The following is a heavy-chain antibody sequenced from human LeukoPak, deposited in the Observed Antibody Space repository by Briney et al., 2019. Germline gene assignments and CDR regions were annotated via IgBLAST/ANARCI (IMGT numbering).Heavy chain of an antibody. CDR1: GGSISSDSYY. V-gene: IGHV4-61*02. CDR2: IYTTGSS. CDR3: ARHKYSSGWPPEGAFDI. Sequence: SETLSLTCTVSGGSISSDSYYWNWIRQPAGKGPEWIGRIYTTGSSNYNPSLKSRVTISIDRSKNQFSLKLSSVTAADTAVYYCARHKYSSGWPPEGAFDIWGQGTMVTVSS. D-gene: IGHD6-19*01. J-gene: IGHJ3*02.